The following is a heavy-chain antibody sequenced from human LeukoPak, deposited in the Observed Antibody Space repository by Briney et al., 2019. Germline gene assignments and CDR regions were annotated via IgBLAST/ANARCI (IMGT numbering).Heavy chain of an antibody. CDR3: GRKAGDCGGGICYSIDY. CDR2: IIPIFGTA. J-gene: IGHJ4*02. Sequence: GASVKVSCKAFGGSFSSEAISWVRQAPGPGLEWMGGIIPIFGTANYAQNFQGRVTITTDESTSTAYMEVSSLRSEDTAVYYCGRKAGDCGGGICYSIDYWGQGTLVTVSS. D-gene: IGHD2-15*01. CDR1: GGSFSSEA. V-gene: IGHV1-69*05.